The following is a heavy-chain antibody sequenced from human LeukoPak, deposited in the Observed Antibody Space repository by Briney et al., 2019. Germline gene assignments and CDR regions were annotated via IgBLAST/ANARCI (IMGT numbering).Heavy chain of an antibody. J-gene: IGHJ4*02. V-gene: IGHV4-34*01. D-gene: IGHD3-3*01. Sequence: SETLSLTCAVYGGSFSGYYWSWIRQPPGKGLEWIGEINHSGSTNYSPSLKSRVTISIDTSKNQFSLKLSSVTAADTAVYYCARGGLRFLEWSLYFDYWGQGTLVTVSS. CDR1: GGSFSGYY. CDR2: INHSGST. CDR3: ARGGLRFLEWSLYFDY.